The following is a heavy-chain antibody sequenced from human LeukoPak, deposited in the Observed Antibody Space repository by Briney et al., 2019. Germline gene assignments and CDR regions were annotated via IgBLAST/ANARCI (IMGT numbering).Heavy chain of an antibody. Sequence: SETLSLTCTVSGGSISSYYWSWIRQPPGKGLEWIGYIYYSGITNYNPSLKSRVTISVDTSKSQFSLKLSSVTAADTAVYYCARLVVPAAAGFDIWGQGTMVTVSS. CDR1: GGSISSYY. CDR3: ARLVVPAAAGFDI. V-gene: IGHV4-59*01. CDR2: IYYSGIT. J-gene: IGHJ3*02. D-gene: IGHD2-2*01.